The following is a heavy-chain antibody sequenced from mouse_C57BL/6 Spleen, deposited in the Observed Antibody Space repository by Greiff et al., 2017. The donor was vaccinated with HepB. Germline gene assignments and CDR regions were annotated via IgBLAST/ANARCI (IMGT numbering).Heavy chain of an antibody. J-gene: IGHJ1*03. CDR1: GYSFTSYD. V-gene: IGHV1-66*01. CDR3: ARNDSKYERYFDV. CDR2: IYPGSGNT. D-gene: IGHD2-5*01. Sequence: VQLQQSGPELVKPGASVKISCKASGYSFTSYDIHWVKQRPGQGLEWIGWIYPGSGNTKYNEKFKGKATLTADTSSSTAYMQLSSLTSEDSAVYYCARNDSKYERYFDVWGTGTTVTVSS.